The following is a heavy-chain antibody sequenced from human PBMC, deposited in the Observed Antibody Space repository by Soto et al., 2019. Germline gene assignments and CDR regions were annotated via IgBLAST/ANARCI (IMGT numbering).Heavy chain of an antibody. CDR1: GFTFSSYG. Sequence: PGGSLRLSCAASGFTFSSYGMHWVRQAPGKGLEWVSAISGSGGSTYYADSVKGRFTISRDNSKNTLYLQMNSLRAEDTAVYYCAKVRAVVVAPTDYYYYGMDVWGQGTTVTVSS. D-gene: IGHD2-15*01. CDR3: AKVRAVVVAPTDYYYYGMDV. J-gene: IGHJ6*02. V-gene: IGHV3-23*01. CDR2: ISGSGGST.